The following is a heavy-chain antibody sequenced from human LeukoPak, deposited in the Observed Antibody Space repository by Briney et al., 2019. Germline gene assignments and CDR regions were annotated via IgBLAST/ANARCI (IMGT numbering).Heavy chain of an antibody. Sequence: GGSLRLSCAASGFPFGNYGMTWVRQAPGKGLEWVSGITGYSTWTYYADSVRGRFTTSRDNSKNTLHLQMDNLTADDTAIYYCARELVSLGTGYFDLWGRGALVTVSS. D-gene: IGHD7-27*01. V-gene: IGHV3-23*01. CDR2: ITGYSTWT. CDR1: GFPFGNYG. J-gene: IGHJ2*01. CDR3: ARELVSLGTGYFDL.